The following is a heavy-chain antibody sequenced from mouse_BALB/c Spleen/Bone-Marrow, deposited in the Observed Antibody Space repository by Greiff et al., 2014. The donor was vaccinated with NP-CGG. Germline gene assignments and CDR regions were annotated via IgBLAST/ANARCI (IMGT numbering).Heavy chain of an antibody. V-gene: IGHV1-39*01. J-gene: IGHJ1*01. D-gene: IGHD1-1*01. CDR2: IDPYYGGT. CDR3: ATYGYSYWYFDV. CDR1: GYSFTGYN. Sequence: EVKLVESGPELEKPGASVKISCKASGYSFTGYNMNWVKQSNGKSLERIGNIDPYYGGTSYNQKFKGKATLTVDKSSSTAYMQLKSLTSEDSAVYYCATYGYSYWYFDVWGAGTTVTVSS.